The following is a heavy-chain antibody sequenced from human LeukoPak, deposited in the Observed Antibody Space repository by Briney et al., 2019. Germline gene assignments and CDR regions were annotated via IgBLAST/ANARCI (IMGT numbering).Heavy chain of an antibody. CDR3: ARLASTGGLDY. D-gene: IGHD7-27*01. V-gene: IGHV3-13*04. CDR2: IGTAGDT. J-gene: IGHJ4*02. Sequence: GGSLRLSCAASGFTLSSYAIHWVRQTTGKGLEWVSAIGTAGDTYYRDSVRGRFTLSRENAKNSLFLQMNSLRAGDTAVYYCARLASTGGLDYWGQGTLVTVSS. CDR1: GFTLSSYA.